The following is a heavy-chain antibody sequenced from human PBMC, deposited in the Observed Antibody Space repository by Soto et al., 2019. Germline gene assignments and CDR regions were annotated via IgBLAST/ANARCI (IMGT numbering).Heavy chain of an antibody. D-gene: IGHD3-22*01. J-gene: IGHJ6*02. CDR1: GGSISSSSYY. CDR2: IYYSGST. V-gene: IGHV4-39*01. Sequence: QLQLQESGPGLVKPSETLSLTCTVSGGSISSSSYYWGWIRQPPGKGLEWIGGIYYSGSTYYNPSLKSRVPISADTSNNQFSLKLTSVTAADTAVYYCARHYASSGYYFYYYGMAVWGQATTVTVPS. CDR3: ARHYASSGYYFYYYGMAV.